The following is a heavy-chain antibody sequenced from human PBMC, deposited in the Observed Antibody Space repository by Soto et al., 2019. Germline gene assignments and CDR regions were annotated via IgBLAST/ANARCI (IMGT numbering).Heavy chain of an antibody. J-gene: IGHJ4*02. D-gene: IGHD6-13*01. V-gene: IGHV3-23*01. Sequence: EVQLLESGGGLVQPEGSLRLSCAASGFTFSSYAMSWVRQAPGKGLEWVSAISGSGGSTYYADSVKGRFTISRDNSKNTLYLQMNSLRAEDTAVYYCARRPGIAADYFDYWGQGTLVTVSS. CDR3: ARRPGIAADYFDY. CDR1: GFTFSSYA. CDR2: ISGSGGST.